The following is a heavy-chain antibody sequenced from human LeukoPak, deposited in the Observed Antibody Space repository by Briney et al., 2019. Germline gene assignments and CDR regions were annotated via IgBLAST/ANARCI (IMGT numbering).Heavy chain of an antibody. J-gene: IGHJ6*03. CDR3: ARDPYNGDYGDFYYYYMDV. D-gene: IGHD3-16*01. CDR1: GFAASGFTFSTFG. Sequence: GGSLRLSCAASGFAASGFTFSTFGMHWVRQAPGKGLEWVSSITSTSSYTFYADSVKGRFTISRDNAKNSLYLHLNSLRDEDTAIYYCARDPYNGDYGDFYYYYMDVWGKGTTVTISS. CDR2: ITSTSSYT. V-gene: IGHV3-21*01.